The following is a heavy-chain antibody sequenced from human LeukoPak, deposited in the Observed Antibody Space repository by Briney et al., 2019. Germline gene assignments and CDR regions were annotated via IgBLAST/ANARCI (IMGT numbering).Heavy chain of an antibody. D-gene: IGHD2-15*01. CDR2: INQDSSEK. Sequence: GGSLRLSCAASGITFSNYWMSWVRQAPGKGLEWVANINQDSSEKYYVDSVKGRFTISRDNAKNSLYLQLNTLRPEDTAVYYCVQGWRDNWGQGTLVTVSS. CDR3: VQGWRDN. V-gene: IGHV3-7*01. CDR1: GITFSNYW. J-gene: IGHJ4*02.